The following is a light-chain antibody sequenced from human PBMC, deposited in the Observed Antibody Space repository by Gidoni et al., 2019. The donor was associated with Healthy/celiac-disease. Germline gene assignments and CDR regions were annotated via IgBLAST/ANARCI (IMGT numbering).Light chain of an antibody. CDR2: GAS. Sequence: EIVMTQSPATLSVSPGERATLSCRASQSVNSNLAWYQQKPGQAPRLLIYGASTRATGIPARFSGSGSGTEFTLTISSLQSEDFAVYYCQQYNNWPGTFXXXTKVDIK. V-gene: IGKV3-15*01. CDR1: QSVNSN. CDR3: QQYNNWPGT. J-gene: IGKJ3*01.